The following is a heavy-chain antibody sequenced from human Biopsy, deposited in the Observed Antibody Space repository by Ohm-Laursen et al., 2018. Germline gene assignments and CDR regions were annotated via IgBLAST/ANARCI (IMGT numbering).Heavy chain of an antibody. J-gene: IGHJ3*02. D-gene: IGHD6-13*01. CDR3: ARSLSAIRVYAFDI. CDR2: IITVSETA. CDR1: GGAFTNYA. V-gene: IGHV1-69*13. Sequence: GASVKVSCKASGGAFTNYAINWVRQAPGHGLEWMGGIITVSETAGYAERFQGRVTITADVTTTTAYMELSSLRSDDTAVYFCARSLSAIRVYAFDIGGQGTMVTVSS.